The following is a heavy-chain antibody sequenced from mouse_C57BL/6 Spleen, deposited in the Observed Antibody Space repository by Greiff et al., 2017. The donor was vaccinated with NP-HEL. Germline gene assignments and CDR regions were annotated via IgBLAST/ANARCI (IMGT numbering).Heavy chain of an antibody. J-gene: IGHJ2*01. D-gene: IGHD1-3*01. V-gene: IGHV1-82*01. Sequence: VQLQESGPELVKPGASVKISCKASGYAFSSSWMNWVKQRPGKGLEWIGRIYPGDGDTNYNGKFKGKATLTADKSSSTAYMQLSSLTSEDSSVYYCARDNCAHYFDYWGQGTTLTVSS. CDR2: IYPGDGDT. CDR1: GYAFSSSW. CDR3: ARDNCAHYFDY.